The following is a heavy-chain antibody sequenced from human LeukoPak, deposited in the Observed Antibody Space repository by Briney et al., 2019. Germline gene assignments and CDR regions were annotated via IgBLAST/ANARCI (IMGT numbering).Heavy chain of an antibody. J-gene: IGHJ4*02. CDR3: AREDQPRGTFDY. Sequence: PGGPLRLSCAASGFTFSNYWMSWVRQAPGKGLEWVANIKQDGSEKYYVDSVKGRFTISRDNAKNSLYLQMNSLRAEDTALYYCAREDQPRGTFDYWGQGILVTVSS. D-gene: IGHD2-15*01. V-gene: IGHV3-7*05. CDR1: GFTFSNYW. CDR2: IKQDGSEK.